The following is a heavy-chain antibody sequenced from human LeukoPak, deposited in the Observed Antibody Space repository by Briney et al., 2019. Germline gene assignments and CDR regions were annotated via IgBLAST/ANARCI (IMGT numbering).Heavy chain of an antibody. D-gene: IGHD3-22*01. CDR1: GYTFTKYG. Sequence: ASVKVSCKASGYTFTKYGITWVRQAPGQGLEWMGWISVNNGDTNYEQKLQGRVTVTSDTSTSTAYMELRGLRSDDTAIYYCANNTGSDASGYAYWGQGTLVTVSS. CDR2: ISVNNGDT. CDR3: ANNTGSDASGYAY. V-gene: IGHV1-18*01. J-gene: IGHJ4*02.